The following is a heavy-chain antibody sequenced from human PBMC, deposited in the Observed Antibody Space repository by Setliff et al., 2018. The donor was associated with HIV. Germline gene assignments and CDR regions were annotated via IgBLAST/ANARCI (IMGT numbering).Heavy chain of an antibody. CDR2: IYHSGTT. V-gene: IGHV4-39*07. J-gene: IGHJ6*03. CDR3: ARDGPLEGSYRYYYYYMDV. Sequence: SETLSLTCTVSSASISSSGYYWGWIRQPPGKGLEWIGDIYHSGTTNYNPSLKSRVTISVDKSKNQISLKMTSVTAADTAVYYCARDGPLEGSYRYYYYYMDVWGKGTTVTVSS. CDR1: SASISSSGYY. D-gene: IGHD3-10*01.